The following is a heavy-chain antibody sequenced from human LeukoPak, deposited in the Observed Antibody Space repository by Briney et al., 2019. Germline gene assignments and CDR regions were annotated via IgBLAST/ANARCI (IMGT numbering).Heavy chain of an antibody. CDR2: FYHSGST. V-gene: IGHV4-38-2*01. Sequence: SETLSLTCAVSGYSISSSYYWGWIRQPPGKGLEWIGTFYHSGSTHYNPSLKSRVTLSVDTSKNQFSLKLRSVTAADTAVYYCASLPSNTVTHDYWGQGTLVTVSS. J-gene: IGHJ4*02. CDR1: GYSISSSYY. CDR3: ASLPSNTVTHDY. D-gene: IGHD4-11*01.